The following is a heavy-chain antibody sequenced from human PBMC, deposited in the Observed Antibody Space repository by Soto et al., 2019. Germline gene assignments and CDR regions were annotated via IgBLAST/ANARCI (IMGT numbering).Heavy chain of an antibody. CDR2: IYYSGNT. D-gene: IGHD1-26*01. V-gene: IGHV4-30-4*01. J-gene: IGHJ4*02. CDR1: GGSINDGDYY. CDR3: ARKHRSTYYFEH. Sequence: QVQLQESGPGLVKPSQTLSLTCTVSGGSINDGDYYWTWIRQPPGKGLEWIGYIYYSGNTYYNPSLTSRVSISIDTSRNQFSLKLTSVTATDTAVHYCARKHRSTYYFEHWGQGILVTVSS.